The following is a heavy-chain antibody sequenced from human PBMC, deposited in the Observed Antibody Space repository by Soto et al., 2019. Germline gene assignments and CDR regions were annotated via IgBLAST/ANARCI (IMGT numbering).Heavy chain of an antibody. CDR2: IYSGGST. V-gene: IGHV3-53*02. J-gene: IGHJ4*02. Sequence: EVQLVETGGGLIQPGGSLRLSCAASGFTVSSNYMSWVRQAPGKGLEWVSVIYSGGSTYYADSVKGRFTISRDNSKSTLYLQINSLSAEDTAVYYCERVLDCDYGDYGGQGTLVTVSS. CDR1: GFTVSSNY. D-gene: IGHD4-17*01. CDR3: ERVLDCDYGDY.